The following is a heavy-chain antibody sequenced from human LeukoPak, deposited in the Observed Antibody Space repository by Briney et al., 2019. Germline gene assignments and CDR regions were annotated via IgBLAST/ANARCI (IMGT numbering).Heavy chain of an antibody. CDR2: ISGSGGST. J-gene: IGHJ6*02. CDR3: AKWAYDPEPYGYYGMDV. V-gene: IGHV3-23*01. CDR1: GFTFSSYA. D-gene: IGHD3-22*01. Sequence: PGGSLRLSCAASGFTFSSYAMSWVRQAPGKGLEWVSAISGSGGSTYYADSVKGRFTISRDNSKNTLYLQMNSLRAEDTAVYYCAKWAYDPEPYGYYGMDVWGQGTTVTVSS.